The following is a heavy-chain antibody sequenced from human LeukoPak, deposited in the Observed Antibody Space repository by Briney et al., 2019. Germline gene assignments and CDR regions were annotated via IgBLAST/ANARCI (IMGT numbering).Heavy chain of an antibody. CDR3: ARQVGLWTVTTSYYYYYYMDV. Sequence: SQTLSLTCTVSGGSISSGSYYWSWIRQPAGKGLEWIGRIYTSGSTNYNPSLKSRVTISVDTSKNQFSLKLSSVTAADTAVYYCARQVGLWTVTTSYYYYYYMDVWGKGTTVTISS. J-gene: IGHJ6*03. CDR2: IYTSGST. CDR1: GGSISSGSYY. D-gene: IGHD4-17*01. V-gene: IGHV4-61*02.